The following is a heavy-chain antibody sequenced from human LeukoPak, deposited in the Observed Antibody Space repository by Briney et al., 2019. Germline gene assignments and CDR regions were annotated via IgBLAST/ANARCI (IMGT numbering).Heavy chain of an antibody. D-gene: IGHD6-13*01. Sequence: ASVKVSCKASGYTFTNYDINWVRQATGQGLEWMGWMNPNSGNTGYAQKFQGRVTMTRNTSISTAYMELSSLRSEDTAVYYCARVGIAAASMDVWGQGTTVTVSS. V-gene: IGHV1-8*01. CDR2: MNPNSGNT. CDR3: ARVGIAAASMDV. CDR1: GYTFTNYD. J-gene: IGHJ6*02.